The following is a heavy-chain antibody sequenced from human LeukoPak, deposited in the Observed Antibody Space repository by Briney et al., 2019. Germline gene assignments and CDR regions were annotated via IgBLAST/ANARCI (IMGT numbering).Heavy chain of an antibody. CDR1: GFTFSSYR. CDR3: APGGGWFS. V-gene: IGHV3-48*02. CDR2: ISSSSTTI. J-gene: IGHJ4*02. D-gene: IGHD2-15*01. Sequence: GGSLRLFCAASGFTFSSYRMNWVRQAPGKGLVWVSYISSSSTTIYYADSVKGRFTISRDNAKNSLYLQMKSLRDEDTAVYYCAPGGGWFSWGQGTLVTASS.